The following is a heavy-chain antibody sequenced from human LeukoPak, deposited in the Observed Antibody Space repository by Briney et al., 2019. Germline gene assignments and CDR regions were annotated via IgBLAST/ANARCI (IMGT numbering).Heavy chain of an antibody. Sequence: GGSLRLSCAASGFTFSSYWMHWVRQAPGKGLVWVSRINSDGSSTSYADSVKGRFTISRDNAKNTLYLQMNSLRAEDTAVYYCARDGDHYYGSGSYEYYFDYWGQGTLATVSS. D-gene: IGHD3-10*01. J-gene: IGHJ4*02. CDR2: INSDGSST. V-gene: IGHV3-74*01. CDR1: GFTFSSYW. CDR3: ARDGDHYYGSGSYEYYFDY.